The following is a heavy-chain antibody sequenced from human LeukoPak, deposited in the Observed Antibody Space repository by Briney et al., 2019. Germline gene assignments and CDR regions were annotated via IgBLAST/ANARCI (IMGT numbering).Heavy chain of an antibody. CDR3: ARTNGAVAGTDFDY. Sequence: ASVTVSCKASGYTFTSYDINWVRQATGQGLEWMGWMNPNSGNTGYAQKFQGRVTMTRNTSISTAYMELSSLRSEDTAVYYCARTNGAVAGTDFDYWGQGTLVTVSS. V-gene: IGHV1-8*01. J-gene: IGHJ4*02. CDR1: GYTFTSYD. CDR2: MNPNSGNT. D-gene: IGHD6-19*01.